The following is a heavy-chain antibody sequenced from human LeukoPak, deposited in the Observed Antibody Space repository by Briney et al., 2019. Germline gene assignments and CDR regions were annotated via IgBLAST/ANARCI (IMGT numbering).Heavy chain of an antibody. V-gene: IGHV3-11*01. CDR2: ISDSGSTI. Sequence: GGSLRLSCAASGFTFSDYYMTWIRQTPGKGLEWLSYISDSGSTIKYADSVKGRLTISRDNAKKSLFLQMNSLRDEDTAVYYCAIYYDSSGSIGHWGQGTLVTVSS. D-gene: IGHD3-22*01. J-gene: IGHJ4*02. CDR3: AIYYDSSGSIGH. CDR1: GFTFSDYY.